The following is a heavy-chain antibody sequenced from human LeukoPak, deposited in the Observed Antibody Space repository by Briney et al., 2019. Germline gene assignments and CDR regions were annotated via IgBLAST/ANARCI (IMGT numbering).Heavy chain of an antibody. CDR1: GFIFSSYR. CDR2: ISSSNSYI. D-gene: IGHD3-22*01. V-gene: IGHV3-21*01. CDR3: ARDPHYYDSSGYYSRLYYMDV. Sequence: GGSLRLSCAVSGFIFSSYRMNWVRQAPGKGLEWVSSISSSNSYIYYSNSVKGRFTISRENAKNSIYLQMNSLRAEDTAVYYCARDPHYYDSSGYYSRLYYMDVWGKGTTVTVSS. J-gene: IGHJ6*03.